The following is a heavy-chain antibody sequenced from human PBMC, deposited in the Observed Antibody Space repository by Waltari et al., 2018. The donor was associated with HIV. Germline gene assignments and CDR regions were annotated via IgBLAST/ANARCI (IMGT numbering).Heavy chain of an antibody. V-gene: IGHV3-9*01. Sequence: EVQLVESGGGLVQPGRSLRLSCAASGFTFDDYAMHWVRQAPGKGLELVSGISWNSGTIGYADSVKGRFTISRDNAKNSLYLQMNSLRAEDTALYYCAKDKRSGYGGNSVWYFDLWGRGTLVTVSS. CDR3: AKDKRSGYGGNSVWYFDL. J-gene: IGHJ2*01. CDR2: ISWNSGTI. CDR1: GFTFDDYA. D-gene: IGHD4-17*01.